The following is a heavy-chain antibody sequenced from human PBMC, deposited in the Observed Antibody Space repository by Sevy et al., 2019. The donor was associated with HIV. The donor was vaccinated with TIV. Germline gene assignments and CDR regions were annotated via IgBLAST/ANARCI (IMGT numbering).Heavy chain of an antibody. Sequence: SQTLSLTCAISGDSVSSNSATWSWIRQSPSRGLEWLGRTYYRSKWYKDYAVSVKSRITINPDTSKNQYSLQLNSVIPEVTALYYCERGLYSTFDYWGQGTLVTVSS. D-gene: IGHD6-13*01. CDR3: ERGLYSTFDY. J-gene: IGHJ4*02. CDR2: TYYRSKWYK. CDR1: GDSVSSNSAT. V-gene: IGHV6-1*01.